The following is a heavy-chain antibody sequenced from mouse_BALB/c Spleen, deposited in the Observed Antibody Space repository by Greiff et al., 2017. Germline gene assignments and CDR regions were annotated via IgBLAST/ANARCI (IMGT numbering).Heavy chain of an antibody. CDR1: GDSITSGY. V-gene: IGHV3-8*02. Sequence: EVQLQESGPSLVKPSQTLSLTCSVTGDSITSGYWNWIRKFPGNKLEYMGYISYSGSTYYNPSLKSRISITRDTSENQYYLQLNSVTTEDTATYYCARPGNYVSYYAMDYWGQGTSVTVSS. CDR3: ARPGNYVSYYAMDY. D-gene: IGHD2-1*01. J-gene: IGHJ4*01. CDR2: ISYSGST.